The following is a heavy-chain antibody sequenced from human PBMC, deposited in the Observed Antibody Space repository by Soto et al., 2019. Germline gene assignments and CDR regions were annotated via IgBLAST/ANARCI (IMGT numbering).Heavy chain of an antibody. CDR2: LYYSGST. V-gene: IGHV4-39*01. CDR3: ASPSSYCRHTTCYEDYFDY. Sequence: QLQLQESGPGLVKPSETLSLTCTVSGGSISSRSFYWGWIRQPPGMGLEWIGSLYYSGSTDYDPSLTSRLSISVDTSKNQFSLRLSSVTAADTAVYYCASPSSYCRHTTCYEDYFDYWGQGILVTVSS. CDR1: GGSISSRSFY. J-gene: IGHJ4*02. D-gene: IGHD2-2*01.